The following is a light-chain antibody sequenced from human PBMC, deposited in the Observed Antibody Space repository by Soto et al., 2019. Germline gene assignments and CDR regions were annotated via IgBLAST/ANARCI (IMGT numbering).Light chain of an antibody. V-gene: IGKV3-15*01. CDR1: QSVAGD. CDR2: AAS. CDR3: QQYNKWPLT. Sequence: TLSVSPGEGATLSCRASQSVAGDLAWYQQTPGQVPRLLIYAASTRATGIPARLSGRGSGTDFTLTISSLQSEDFAVYYCQQYNKWPLTFGGGTKVDIK. J-gene: IGKJ4*02.